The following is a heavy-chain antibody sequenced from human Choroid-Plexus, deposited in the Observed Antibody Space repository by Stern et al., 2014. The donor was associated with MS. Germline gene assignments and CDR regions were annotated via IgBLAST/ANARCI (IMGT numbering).Heavy chain of an antibody. V-gene: IGHV3-30*18. CDR2: GSYAGSNK. D-gene: IGHD2/OR15-2a*01. CDR3: AKDRQYLTYFFDH. CDR1: GFTFGSCA. J-gene: IGHJ5*02. Sequence: VQLVESGGGVVQPGRPLRLSCVASGFTFGSCAMHWVRQAPGKGLEWVAGGSYAGSNKYYADSVKGRFTISRDNSQNTLYMQMSSLRPEDTAVYYCAKDRQYLTYFFDHWGQGSLVTVSS.